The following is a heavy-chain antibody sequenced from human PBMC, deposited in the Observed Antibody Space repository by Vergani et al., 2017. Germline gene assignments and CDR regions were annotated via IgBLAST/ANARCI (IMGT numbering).Heavy chain of an antibody. J-gene: IGHJ4*02. CDR1: GYSISSGYY. CDR2: IYHSGST. Sequence: QVQLQESGPGLVKPSETLSLTCAVSGYSISSGYYWGWIRQPPGKGLEWIGSIYHSGSTSYNPSLKSRVTISVDTSKNQFSLKLSSVTAADTAVYYCARDGYSYGIDYWGQGTLVTVSS. CDR3: ARDGYSYGIDY. D-gene: IGHD5-18*01. V-gene: IGHV4-38-2*02.